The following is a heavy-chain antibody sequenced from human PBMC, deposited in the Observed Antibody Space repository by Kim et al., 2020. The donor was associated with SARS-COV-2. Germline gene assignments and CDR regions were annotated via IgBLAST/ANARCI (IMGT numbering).Heavy chain of an antibody. D-gene: IGHD6-6*01. CDR1: GFTFSSYA. CDR2: ISYDGSNK. CDR3: ARGRVKSIAARPDFDY. J-gene: IGHJ4*01. V-gene: IGHV3-30-3*01. Sequence: GGSLRLSCAASGFTFSSYAMHWVRQAPGKGLEWVAVISYDGSNKYYADSVKGRFTISRDNSKNTLYLQMNSLRAEDTAVYYCARGRVKSIAARPDFDYWG.